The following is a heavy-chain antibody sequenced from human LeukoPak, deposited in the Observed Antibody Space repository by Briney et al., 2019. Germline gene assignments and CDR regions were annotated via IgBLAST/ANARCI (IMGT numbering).Heavy chain of an antibody. CDR3: AKFSGGYYDCSGYPLDY. Sequence: SGGSLRLSCAAYGFTFSSYAMGWVRQAPGKGVEGVSNISGSGGSKNYADSVKGRFTISRDNSKNTLNLQMNSLRAEHTAVYYCAKFSGGYYDCSGYPLDYWGQGTLVTVSS. J-gene: IGHJ4*02. CDR1: GFTFSSYA. V-gene: IGHV3-23*01. D-gene: IGHD3-22*01. CDR2: ISGSGGSK.